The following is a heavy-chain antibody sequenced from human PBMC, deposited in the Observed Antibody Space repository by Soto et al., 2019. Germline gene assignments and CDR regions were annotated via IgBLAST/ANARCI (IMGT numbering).Heavy chain of an antibody. CDR2: ISVFNGDT. CDR3: ATKDDHKDDQPYYYGMDI. J-gene: IGHJ6*02. V-gene: IGHV1-18*01. CDR1: GYTSSSYG. D-gene: IGHD3-16*01. Sequence: GASVKVSCKAIGYTSSSYGINWVRQAPGQGLEWMGWISVFNGDTKYAQKFQGRVAITKDPGTSTAHMELRSLRSDDAAVYFCATKDDHKDDQPYYYGMDIWAQGTTVTVSS.